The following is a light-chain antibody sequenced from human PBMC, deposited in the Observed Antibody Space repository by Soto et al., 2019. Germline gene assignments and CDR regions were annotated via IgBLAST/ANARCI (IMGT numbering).Light chain of an antibody. CDR1: NIEIKS. CDR3: QAWDTTNPVI. Sequence: SYELTQPPSVSVAPGQTARITCGGNNIEIKSVHWYQQKPGQAPVLVVYDDGDRTTGIPERFSGSKSGNTATLTTSRVEAGDEADYYCQAWDTTNPVIFGGGTQLTVL. CDR2: DDG. V-gene: IGLV3-21*02. J-gene: IGLJ2*01.